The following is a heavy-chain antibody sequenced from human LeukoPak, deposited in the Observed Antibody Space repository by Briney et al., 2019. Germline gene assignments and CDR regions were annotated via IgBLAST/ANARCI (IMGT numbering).Heavy chain of an antibody. CDR2: INHSGST. CDR3: ARGRYDHVWGSYRYTGPPPLDY. V-gene: IGHV4-34*01. J-gene: IGHJ4*02. Sequence: PSETLSLTCAVYGGSFSGYYWSWIRQPPGKGLEWIGEINHSGSTNYNPSLKSRVTISVDTSKNQFSLKLSSVTAADTAVYYCARGRYDHVWGSYRYTGPPPLDYWGQGTLVTVSS. CDR1: GGSFSGYY. D-gene: IGHD3-16*02.